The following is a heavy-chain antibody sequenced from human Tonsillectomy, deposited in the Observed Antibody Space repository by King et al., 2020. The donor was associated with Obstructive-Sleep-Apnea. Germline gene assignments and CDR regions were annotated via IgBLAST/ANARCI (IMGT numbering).Heavy chain of an antibody. CDR1: GDSISSHY. V-gene: IGHV4-59*11. J-gene: IGHJ4*02. CDR2: INYSGST. D-gene: IGHD3-10*01. CDR3: ARASENYYVHFDY. Sequence: PLQESGPGLVKPSETLSLTCTVSGDSISSHYWSWIRPPPGKGLEWIGQINYSGSTYYNPSLKSRVTVSVDTARNQFSLKLTSVTAADTAVYYCARASENYYVHFDYWGQGTLVTVSS.